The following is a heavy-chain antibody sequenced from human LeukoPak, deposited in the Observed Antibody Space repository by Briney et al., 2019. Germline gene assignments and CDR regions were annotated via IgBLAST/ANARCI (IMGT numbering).Heavy chain of an antibody. D-gene: IGHD2-15*01. CDR2: IIPMFGTA. CDR1: GGTFSSYE. CDR3: ARGYCSGGSCYHWAFGY. J-gene: IGHJ4*02. V-gene: IGHV1-69*06. Sequence: ASVKVSCKASGGTFSSYEISWVRQAPGQGLEWMGGIIPMFGTAKYAQKFQGRVTITADKSTSTAYMELSSLRSEDTAVYYCARGYCSGGSCYHWAFGYWGQGTLVTVSS.